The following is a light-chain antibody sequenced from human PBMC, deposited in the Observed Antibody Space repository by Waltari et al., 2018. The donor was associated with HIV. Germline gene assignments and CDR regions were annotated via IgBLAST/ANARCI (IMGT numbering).Light chain of an antibody. CDR1: SSHVGGYNY. CDR3: SSYTSSRSYV. V-gene: IGLV2-14*03. Sequence: QSALTPPASVSGSPGQSITISCTSTSSHVGGYNYVSWYQQHPGKAPKLMIYAVSNRPSGVANRFSGSKSGNTASLTISGLQAEDEADYYCSSYTSSRSYVFGTGTRVTV. CDR2: AVS. J-gene: IGLJ1*01.